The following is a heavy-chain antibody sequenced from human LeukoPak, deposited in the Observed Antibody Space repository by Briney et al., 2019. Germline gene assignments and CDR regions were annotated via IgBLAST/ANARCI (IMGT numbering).Heavy chain of an antibody. J-gene: IGHJ4*02. CDR2: INPNSGGT. V-gene: IGHV1-2*02. CDR3: ARTYYYDSSGYFFEEPSAY. CDR1: GYTFTGYY. D-gene: IGHD3-22*01. Sequence: ASVKVPCKASGYTFTGYYMHWVRQAPGQGLEWMGWINPNSGGTNYAQKFQGRVTMTRDTSISTAYMELSRLRSDDTAVYYCARTYYYDSSGYFFEEPSAYWGQGTLVTVSS.